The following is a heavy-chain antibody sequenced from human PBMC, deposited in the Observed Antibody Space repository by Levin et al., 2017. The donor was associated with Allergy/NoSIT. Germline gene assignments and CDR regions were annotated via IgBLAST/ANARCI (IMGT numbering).Heavy chain of an antibody. CDR2: ISWNSGSI. D-gene: IGHD3-22*01. Sequence: GGSLRLSCAASGFTFDDYAMHWVRQAPGKGLEWVSCISWNSGSIGYADSVKGRFTISRDNAKNSLYLQMNSLRAEDTALYYCVHDCSGYLNDAFAIWGQGTMVTVSS. V-gene: IGHV3-9*01. J-gene: IGHJ3*02. CDR3: VHDCSGYLNDAFAI. CDR1: GFTFDDYA.